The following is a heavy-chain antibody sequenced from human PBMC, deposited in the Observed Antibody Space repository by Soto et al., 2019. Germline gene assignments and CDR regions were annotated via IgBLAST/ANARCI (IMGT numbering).Heavy chain of an antibody. CDR3: ARLCLPPPRIAAAVPDAYYYYMDV. J-gene: IGHJ6*03. V-gene: IGHV1-8*01. D-gene: IGHD6-13*01. CDR1: GYTFTSYD. CDR2: MNPNNGNT. Sequence: ASVKVSCKASGYTFTSYDINWVRQATGQGLEWMGWMNPNNGNTGYAQKFQGRVTMTRNTSISTAYMELSSLRSEDTAVYYCARLCLPPPRIAAAVPDAYYYYMDVWGKGTTVTVSS.